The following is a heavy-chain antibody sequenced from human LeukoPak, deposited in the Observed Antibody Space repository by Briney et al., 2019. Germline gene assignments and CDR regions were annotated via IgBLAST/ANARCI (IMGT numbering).Heavy chain of an antibody. CDR1: GFTFSSYS. J-gene: IGHJ4*02. D-gene: IGHD3-3*01. Sequence: GGSLRLSCAASGFTFSSYSMNWVRQAPGKGLEWVSSISSSSSYIYYADSVKGRFTISRDNAKNSLYLQMNSLRAEDTAVYYCAREEGYYDFWSGYDYWGQGTLVTVSS. CDR3: AREEGYYDFWSGYDY. CDR2: ISSSSSYI. V-gene: IGHV3-21*01.